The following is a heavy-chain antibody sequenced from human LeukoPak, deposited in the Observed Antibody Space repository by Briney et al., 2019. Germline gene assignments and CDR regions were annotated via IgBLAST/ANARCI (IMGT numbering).Heavy chain of an antibody. CDR3: VRGDHYDILTGYTGYYFDY. CDR1: GGSISSYY. CDR2: IYYSGST. D-gene: IGHD3-9*01. V-gene: IGHV4-59*01. Sequence: SETLSLTCTVSGGSISSYYWSWIRQPPGKGLEWIGYIYYSGSTNYNPSLKSRVTISVDTSKNQFSLKLSSVTAADTAVYYCVRGDHYDILTGYTGYYFDYWGQGTLVTVSS. J-gene: IGHJ4*02.